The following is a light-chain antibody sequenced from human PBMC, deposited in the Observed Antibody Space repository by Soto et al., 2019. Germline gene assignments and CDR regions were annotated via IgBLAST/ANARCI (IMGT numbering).Light chain of an antibody. Sequence: ETVMTQSPATLSVSPGESATLSCRASQSVSSNLAWYQQKGGQAPRLLIYGASTRATGIPARFSGSGSGTEFNLTISSLQSEDFAVYYCQQYKNWPPWTFGQGTKVEIK. J-gene: IGKJ1*01. CDR3: QQYKNWPPWT. V-gene: IGKV3-15*01. CDR1: QSVSSN. CDR2: GAS.